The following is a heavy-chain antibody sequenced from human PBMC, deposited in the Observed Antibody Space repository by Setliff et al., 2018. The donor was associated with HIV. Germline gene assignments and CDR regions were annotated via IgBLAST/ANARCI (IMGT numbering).Heavy chain of an antibody. D-gene: IGHD3-22*01. CDR3: VRGYYYDKTGYGTFDI. V-gene: IGHV1-18*04. J-gene: IGHJ3*02. CDR1: GYTFTAYG. CDR2: MSAYSGDT. Sequence: ASVKVSCKASGYTFTAYGITWVRQAPGQGLEWMGWMSAYSGDTKYAQKIQGRVNMTRDTSTDTAYVELRSLRFDDTALYYCVRGYYYDKTGYGTFDIWGQGTVVAVSS.